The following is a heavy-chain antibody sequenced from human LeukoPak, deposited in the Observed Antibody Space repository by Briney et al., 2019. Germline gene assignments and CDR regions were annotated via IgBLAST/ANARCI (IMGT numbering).Heavy chain of an antibody. Sequence: RPSETVSLTCTVSGGSISSYYWSWIRQPPGKGLEWIGYIYYSGSTNYNPSLKSRVTISVDTSKNQFPLKLSSVTAADTAVYYCARDVGGIGDFDYWGQGTLVTVSS. J-gene: IGHJ4*02. V-gene: IGHV4-59*01. CDR3: ARDVGGIGDFDY. D-gene: IGHD1-26*01. CDR1: GGSISSYY. CDR2: IYYSGST.